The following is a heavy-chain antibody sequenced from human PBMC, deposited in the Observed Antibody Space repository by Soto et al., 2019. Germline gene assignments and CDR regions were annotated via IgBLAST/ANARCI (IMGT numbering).Heavy chain of an antibody. V-gene: IGHV3-30-3*01. D-gene: IGHD2-8*02. J-gene: IGHJ4*02. CDR2: ISFNATNG. CDR3: ARDRGRGYCTGGLCYLGLDH. CDR1: GFTFSHFA. Sequence: PGGSLRLSCAASGFTFSHFAMRWVHQAPGKGLEWISVISFNATNGFFADSVKDRFSISRDNSANRLYLQMTNLRPEDTAIYYCARDRGRGYCTGGLCYLGLDHWGQGHPVTVSS.